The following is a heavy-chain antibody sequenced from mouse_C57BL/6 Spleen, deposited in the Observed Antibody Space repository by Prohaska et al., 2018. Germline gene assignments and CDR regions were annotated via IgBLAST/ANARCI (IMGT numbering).Heavy chain of an antibody. CDR2: IKSDGRAI. V-gene: IGHV11-2*01. D-gene: IGHD2-1*01. CDR3: MRYGNYWYFDV. CDR1: GFTFSGYW. J-gene: IGHJ1*03. Sequence: EVQLLETGGGLVQPGGSRGLSCEGSGFTFSGYWMSWVRQTPGKTLEWIGDIKSDGRAINYAPSIKDRFTIFRDNDKSTLYLQMSNVRSEDTATYFCMRYGNYWYFDVWGTGTTVTVSS.